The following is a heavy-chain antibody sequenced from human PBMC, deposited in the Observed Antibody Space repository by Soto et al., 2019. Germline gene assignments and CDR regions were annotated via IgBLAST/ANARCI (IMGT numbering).Heavy chain of an antibody. D-gene: IGHD1-26*01. J-gene: IGHJ4*02. Sequence: ASVKVSCKASGGTFSSYAISWVRQAPGQGLEWMGWISTYNGNTKYAQKFEGRVTMTTDTSTSTAYMELRSLTSDDTAVYYCGAGGRSNGLFAYWGQGTLVTVSS. CDR2: ISTYNGNT. CDR1: GGTFSSYA. CDR3: GAGGRSNGLFAY. V-gene: IGHV1-18*01.